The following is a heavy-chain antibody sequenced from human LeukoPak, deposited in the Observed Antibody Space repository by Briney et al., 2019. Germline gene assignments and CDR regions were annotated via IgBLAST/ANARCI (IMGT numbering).Heavy chain of an antibody. V-gene: IGHV1-2*02. Sequence: ASVKVSCKASGYTFTGYYTHWVRQAPGQGLEWMGWINPNSGGTNYAQKFQGRVTMTRDTSISTAYMELSRLRSDDTAVYYCARDLGRITMVRGVIGGMDVWGQGTTVTVSS. J-gene: IGHJ6*02. CDR2: INPNSGGT. CDR3: ARDLGRITMVRGVIGGMDV. D-gene: IGHD3-10*01. CDR1: GYTFTGYY.